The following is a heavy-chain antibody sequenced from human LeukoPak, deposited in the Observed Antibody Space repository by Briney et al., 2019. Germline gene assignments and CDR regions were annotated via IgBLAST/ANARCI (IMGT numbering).Heavy chain of an antibody. CDR2: IIPIFGTA. J-gene: IGHJ4*02. V-gene: IGHV1-69*05. CDR3: ARDRGYGEIDY. D-gene: IGHD3-10*01. Sequence: ASVKVSCKASGGTFSSYAISWVRQAPGQGLEWMGGIIPIFGTANYAQKFQGRVTITTDESTSTAYMELRSLRSDDTAVYYCARDRGYGEIDYWGQGTLVTVSS. CDR1: GGTFSSYA.